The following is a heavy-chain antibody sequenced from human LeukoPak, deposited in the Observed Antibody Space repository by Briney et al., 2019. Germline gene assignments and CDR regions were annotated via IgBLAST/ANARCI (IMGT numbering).Heavy chain of an antibody. CDR1: GGTFSSYA. Sequence: GSSVKVSCKASGGTFSSYAISWVRQAPGQGLEWMGGIIPIFGTANYAQKFQGRVTITTDESTSTAYMELSSLRSEDTVVYYCALYDSSGYQGVDYWGQGTLVTVSS. CDR3: ALYDSSGYQGVDY. CDR2: IIPIFGTA. D-gene: IGHD3-22*01. V-gene: IGHV1-69*05. J-gene: IGHJ4*02.